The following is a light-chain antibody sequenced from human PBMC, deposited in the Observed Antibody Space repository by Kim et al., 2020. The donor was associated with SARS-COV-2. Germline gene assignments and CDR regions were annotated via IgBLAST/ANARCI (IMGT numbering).Light chain of an antibody. V-gene: IGKV1-5*03. Sequence: DIQMTQSPSTLSASVGDRVTITCRASQSINIWLAWFQQKPGKAPKLLFYKASSIKSGVPSRFSASGSGTEFTLTISSLQPDDLASYYCQQYNSYPYNFGQGTKLEI. CDR1: QSINIW. CDR3: QQYNSYPYN. J-gene: IGKJ2*01. CDR2: KAS.